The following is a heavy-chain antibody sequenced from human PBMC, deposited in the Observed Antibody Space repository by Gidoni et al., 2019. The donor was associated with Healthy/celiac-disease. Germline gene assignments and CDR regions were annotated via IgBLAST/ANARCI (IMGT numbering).Heavy chain of an antibody. V-gene: IGHV1-69*01. CDR3: ASNMWFGESTNWFDP. Sequence: QVQLVQAGAEVKRPGSSVKVSCQASGGTFSSYAISWVRQAPGQGLEWMGGIIPIFGTANYAQKFQGRVTITADESTSTSYMALSSLRSEDTAVYYCASNMWFGESTNWFDPWGQGTLVTVSS. J-gene: IGHJ5*02. CDR2: IIPIFGTA. CDR1: GGTFSSYA. D-gene: IGHD3-10*01.